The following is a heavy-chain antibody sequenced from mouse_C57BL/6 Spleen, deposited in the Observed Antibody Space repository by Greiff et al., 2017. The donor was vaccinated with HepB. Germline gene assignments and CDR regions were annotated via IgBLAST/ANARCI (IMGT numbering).Heavy chain of an antibody. V-gene: IGHV5-6*01. CDR2: ISSGGSYT. CDR3: ARHANYGKDFDY. Sequence: EVQRVESGGDLVKPGGSLKLSCAASGFTFSSYGMSWVRQTPDKRLEWVATISSGGSYTYYPDSVKGRFTISRDNAKNTLYLQMSSLKSEDTAMYYCARHANYGKDFDYWGQGTTLTVSS. CDR1: GFTFSSYG. D-gene: IGHD2-1*01. J-gene: IGHJ2*01.